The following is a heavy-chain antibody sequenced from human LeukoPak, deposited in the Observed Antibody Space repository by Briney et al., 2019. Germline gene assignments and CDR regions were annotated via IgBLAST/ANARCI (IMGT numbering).Heavy chain of an antibody. CDR1: GGSIITYY. V-gene: IGHV4-4*07. CDR3: ARADGDLYFVY. Sequence: PSETLSLSCTVSGGSIITYYWRWIRQPAGKGLEWIGRIYSSGRTNYHPSLESRVTMSVDTSKNQFSLNLTSVTAADTAVYYCARADGDLYFVYWGQGILVTVSS. D-gene: IGHD4-17*01. CDR2: IYSSGRT. J-gene: IGHJ4*02.